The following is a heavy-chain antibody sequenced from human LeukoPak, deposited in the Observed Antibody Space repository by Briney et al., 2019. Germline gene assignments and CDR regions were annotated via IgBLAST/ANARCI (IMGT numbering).Heavy chain of an antibody. D-gene: IGHD2-15*01. V-gene: IGHV4-59*08. CDR2: IDYSGST. J-gene: IGHJ6*03. CDR3: ARRYDYYYYMDV. CDR1: GGSISSYY. Sequence: SETLSLTCTVSGGSISSYYWSWIRQPPGKGLEWIGYIDYSGSTNYNPSFRSRATISVDTSKNQFSLKLSSVTAADTAVYYCARRYDYYYYMDVWGKGTTVTVSS.